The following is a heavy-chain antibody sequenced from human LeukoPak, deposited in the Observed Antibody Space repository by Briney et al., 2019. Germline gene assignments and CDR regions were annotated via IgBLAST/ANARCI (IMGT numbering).Heavy chain of an antibody. D-gene: IGHD4-17*01. V-gene: IGHV3-23*01. CDR3: AKSIFGDFDALDV. Sequence: GGSLRLSCAASGFTFSSYAISWVRQGPGKGLEWVSFIRGGGSSTYYADSVKGRFTISRDNSKNMLFLQMSSLRAEDTAIYYCAKSIFGDFDALDVWGQGTMVTVPS. CDR2: IRGGGSST. CDR1: GFTFSSYA. J-gene: IGHJ3*01.